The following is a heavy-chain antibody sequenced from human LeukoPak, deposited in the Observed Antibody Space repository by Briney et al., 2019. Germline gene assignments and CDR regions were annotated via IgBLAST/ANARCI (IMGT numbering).Heavy chain of an antibody. J-gene: IGHJ4*02. CDR2: ISGSGGST. Sequence: GGSLRLSCAASGFIFSSYAMSWVRQAPGKGLEWVSTISGSGGSTYYADSVKGRFTISRDNSKNTVYLQMNSLRAEDTAVYYCARGRGSLTYWGQGTLATVSS. CDR1: GFIFSSYA. D-gene: IGHD3-10*01. V-gene: IGHV3-23*01. CDR3: ARGRGSLTY.